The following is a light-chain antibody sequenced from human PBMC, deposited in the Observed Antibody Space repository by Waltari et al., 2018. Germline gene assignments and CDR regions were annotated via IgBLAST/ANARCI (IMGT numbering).Light chain of an antibody. CDR2: MND. CDR3: AAWDNSLDAWV. V-gene: IGLV1-44*01. Sequence: QSVLTQPLSMSGTPGQGVTISCSGSSSNIGRDTVNWYQQLPGTAPKLLIYMNDQRPSGVPDRFSGSESGTSASLAISGLQSDDEADYYCAAWDNSLDAWVFGGGTKLTVL. J-gene: IGLJ3*02. CDR1: SSNIGRDT.